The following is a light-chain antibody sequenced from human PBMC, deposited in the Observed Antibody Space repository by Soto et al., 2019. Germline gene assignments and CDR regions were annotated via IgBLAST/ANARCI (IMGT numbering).Light chain of an antibody. CDR3: QQRSNWPPIT. CDR1: QSVSSNF. Sequence: EIVLTQSPGTLSLSPGERATLSCRASQSVSSNFLAWYQQKPGQAPRLLIYGASNRATGFPDRFSGSGSGTDFTLTITRLEPEDFAVYYCQQRSNWPPITFGQGTRLEIK. V-gene: IGKV3D-20*02. J-gene: IGKJ5*01. CDR2: GAS.